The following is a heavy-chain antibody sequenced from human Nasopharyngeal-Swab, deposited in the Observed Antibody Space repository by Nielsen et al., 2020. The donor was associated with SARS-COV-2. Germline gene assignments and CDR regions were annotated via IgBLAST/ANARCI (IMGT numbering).Heavy chain of an antibody. J-gene: IGHJ6*03. CDR3: ARGQGSYYYYYMDV. Sequence: WIRQPPGKGLEWIGHIYYSGSTNYNPSLKSRVTISVDTSKNQFSLKLSSATAADTAVYYCARGQGSYYYYYMDVWGKGTTVTVSS. V-gene: IGHV4-59*01. CDR2: IYYSGST.